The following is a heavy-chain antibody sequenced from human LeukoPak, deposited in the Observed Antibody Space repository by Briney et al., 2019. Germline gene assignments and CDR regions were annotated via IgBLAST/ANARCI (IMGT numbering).Heavy chain of an antibody. J-gene: IGHJ6*02. CDR2: IYYSGST. Sequence: SETLSLTCTVSGGSISSYYWSWIRQPPGKGLEWIGYIYYSGSTNYNPSLKSRVTISVDTSKNQFSLKLSSVTAADTAVYYCATNGDYGSYYYHGMDVWGQGTTVTVSS. CDR1: GGSISSYY. V-gene: IGHV4-59*01. CDR3: ATNGDYGSYYYHGMDV. D-gene: IGHD4-17*01.